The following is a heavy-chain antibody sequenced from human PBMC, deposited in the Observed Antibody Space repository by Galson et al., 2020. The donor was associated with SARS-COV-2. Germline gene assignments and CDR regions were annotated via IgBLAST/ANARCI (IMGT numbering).Heavy chain of an antibody. V-gene: IGHV3-33*01. CDR2: IWYDGSNK. Sequence: GGSLRLSCAASGFTFSSYGMHWVRQAPGKGLEWVAVIWYDGSNKYYADSVKGRFTISRDNSKNTLYLQMNSLRAEDTAVYYCARDRVDSSSAYEDYYYDMDLWGKGTTVTVSS. CDR1: GFTFSSYG. J-gene: IGHJ6*03. D-gene: IGHD6-13*01. CDR3: ARDRVDSSSAYEDYYYDMDL.